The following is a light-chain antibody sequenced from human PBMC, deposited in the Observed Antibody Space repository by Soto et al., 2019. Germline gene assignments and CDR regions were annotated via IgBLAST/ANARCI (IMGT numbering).Light chain of an antibody. V-gene: IGLV2-14*03. CDR1: SSDIGGYNY. CDR3: SSYIASSTTHYV. J-gene: IGLJ1*01. Sequence: QSVLTQPASLSGSPGQSITISCTGTSSDIGGYNYVSWYQQHPGKAPKLIIHDVTNRPSGVSDRFFGSKSGNTASLTISGLQAEDEADYYCSSYIASSTTHYVFGTGTKLTVL. CDR2: DVT.